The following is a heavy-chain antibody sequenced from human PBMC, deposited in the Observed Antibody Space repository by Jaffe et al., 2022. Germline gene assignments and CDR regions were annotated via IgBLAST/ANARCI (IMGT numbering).Heavy chain of an antibody. CDR2: IKSKTDGGTT. J-gene: IGHJ5*02. CDR1: GFTFSNAC. CDR3: TTDQWLSWFDP. Sequence: EVQLVESGGGLVKPGGSLRLSCAASGFTFSNACMSWVRQAPGKGLEWVGRIKSKTDGGTTDYAAPVKGRFTISRDDSKNTLYLQMSSLKTEDTAVYYCTTDQWLSWFDPWGQGTLVTVSS. D-gene: IGHD6-19*01. V-gene: IGHV3-15*01.